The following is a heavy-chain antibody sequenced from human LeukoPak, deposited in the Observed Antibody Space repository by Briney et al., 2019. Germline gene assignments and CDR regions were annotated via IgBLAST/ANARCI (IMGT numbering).Heavy chain of an antibody. D-gene: IGHD6-19*01. CDR1: GFTFSTYW. Sequence: PGGSLRLSCAASGFTFSTYWMTWVRQAPGKGLEWVANIKQDGSEKYYVDSVKGRFTISRDNAKNSLYLQMNSLRAEDTAVYYCARVGSSGWYGNYFDYWGQGTLVTVSS. V-gene: IGHV3-7*01. CDR2: IKQDGSEK. J-gene: IGHJ4*02. CDR3: ARVGSSGWYGNYFDY.